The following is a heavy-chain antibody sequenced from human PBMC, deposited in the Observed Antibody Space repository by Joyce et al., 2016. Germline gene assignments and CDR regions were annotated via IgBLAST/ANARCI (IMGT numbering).Heavy chain of an antibody. CDR3: ARDPSGDFDSSGSYYPKNYFDY. D-gene: IGHD3-22*01. CDR1: GFTLSSFG. V-gene: IGHV3-30*19. CDR2: RSYHGRNE. Sequence: QVQLVESGGGVVQPGKSLRLSCAASGFTLSSFGMHWVRQAPGKGLEWVAIRSYHGRNEDYADSVKGRFTISRDDSKNTVYLQMNSLRAEDTAVYYCARDPSGDFDSSGSYYPKNYFDYWGQGTLVTVSS. J-gene: IGHJ4*02.